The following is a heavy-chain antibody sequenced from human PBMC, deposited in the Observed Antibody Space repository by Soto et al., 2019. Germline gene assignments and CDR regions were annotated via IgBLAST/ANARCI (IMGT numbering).Heavy chain of an antibody. CDR1: GGSISSYH. D-gene: IGHD6-6*01. V-gene: IGHV4-59*01. Sequence: QVQLQESGPGLVKPSETLSLTCTVSGGSISSYHWSWIRQPPGTGLEWIGYIYHSGSTNYNPSLKSRITKSGDKSKKQFSRKLNPVAAAETGVYYWAKDATYSRSAPYGMDVWGQGTTVTVSS. CDR3: AKDATYSRSAPYGMDV. J-gene: IGHJ6*02. CDR2: IYHSGST.